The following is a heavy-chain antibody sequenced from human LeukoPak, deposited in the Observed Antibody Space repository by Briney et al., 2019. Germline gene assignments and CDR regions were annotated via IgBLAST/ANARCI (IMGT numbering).Heavy chain of an antibody. CDR1: GFTFSRFG. Sequence: GGSLRLSCAASGFTFSRFGMHWDRQAPGKGLEWVAVIWYDGSNKYYADSVKGRFSVSRDNSKNTLYLQMNSLRAEDTAVYYCARDLGGYDRSGYFDLWGRGTQVTVSS. CDR2: IWYDGSNK. V-gene: IGHV3-33*01. J-gene: IGHJ2*01. CDR3: ARDLGGYDRSGYFDL. D-gene: IGHD5-12*01.